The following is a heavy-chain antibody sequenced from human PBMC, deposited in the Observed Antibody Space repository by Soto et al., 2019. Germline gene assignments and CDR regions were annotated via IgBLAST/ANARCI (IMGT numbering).Heavy chain of an antibody. D-gene: IGHD3-10*02. Sequence: SETLSFTCTVSGASINSGDYYWSWIRQPPGKGLEWIGHIYYSGSTYYNRSLKSRAGVSVDSSKSHFSLKLTSVTAADTAVYFCARMLMNYYVLDYWGQGALVPVCS. CDR2: IYYSGST. CDR1: GASINSGDYY. V-gene: IGHV4-30-4*01. J-gene: IGHJ4*02. CDR3: ARMLMNYYVLDY.